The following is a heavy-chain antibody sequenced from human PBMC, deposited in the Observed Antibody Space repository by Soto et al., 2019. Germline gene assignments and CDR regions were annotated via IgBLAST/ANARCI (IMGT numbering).Heavy chain of an antibody. V-gene: IGHV4-59*08. J-gene: IGHJ6*03. D-gene: IGHD1-1*01. CDR3: ARRHGKYYYYYMDV. Sequence: SETLSLTCTVSGSSISSYYWSWIRQPPGKGLEWIGYIYYSGSTNYNPSLKSRVTISVDTSKNQFSLKLSSVTAADTAVYYCARRHGKYYYYYMDVWGKGTTVTVSS. CDR2: IYYSGST. CDR1: GSSISSYY.